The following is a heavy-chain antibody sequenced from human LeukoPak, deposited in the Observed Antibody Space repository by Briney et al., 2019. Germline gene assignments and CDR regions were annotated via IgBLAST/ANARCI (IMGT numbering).Heavy chain of an antibody. D-gene: IGHD2-8*01. CDR3: AKVGVSNYYYYGMDV. V-gene: IGHV3-30*18. CDR2: ISYDGSNK. J-gene: IGHJ6*02. CDR1: GFTFSSYG. Sequence: GSLRLPCAASGFTFSSYGMHWVRQAPGKGLEWVAVISYDGSNKYYADSVKGRFTISRDNSKNTLYLQMNSLRAEDTAVYYCAKVGVSNYYYYGMDVWGQGTTVTVSS.